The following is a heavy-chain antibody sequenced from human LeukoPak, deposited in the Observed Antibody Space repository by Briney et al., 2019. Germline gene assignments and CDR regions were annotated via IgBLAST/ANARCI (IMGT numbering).Heavy chain of an antibody. CDR2: ISYDGSNK. CDR1: GFTFSSYA. D-gene: IGHD2-21*02. V-gene: IGHV3-30-3*01. CDR3: ARDRERGDWYSYYFDY. J-gene: IGHJ4*02. Sequence: GRSLRLSCAASGFTFSSYAMHWVRQAPGKGLEWVAVISYDGSNKYYADSVKGRFTISRDNSKNTLYLQMNSLRAEDTAVYYCARDRERGDWYSYYFDYWGQGTLVTVSS.